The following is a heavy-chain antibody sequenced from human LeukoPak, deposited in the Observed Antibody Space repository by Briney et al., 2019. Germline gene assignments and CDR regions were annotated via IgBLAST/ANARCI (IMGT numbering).Heavy chain of an antibody. CDR2: IYPGDSDT. D-gene: IGHD1-26*01. Sequence: GESLKISCKGSGYSFTSYWIGWVRQMPGKGLEWMGIIYPGDSDTRYSPSFQGQVTISADKSISTAYLQWSSLKASDTARYYCARLSEDSGSYYFYYGVRGTLVTVSS. J-gene: IGHJ4*02. CDR3: ARLSEDSGSYYFYY. CDR1: GYSFTSYW. V-gene: IGHV5-51*01.